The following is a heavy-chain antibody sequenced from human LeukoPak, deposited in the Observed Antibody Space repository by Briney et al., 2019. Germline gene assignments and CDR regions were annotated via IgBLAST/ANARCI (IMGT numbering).Heavy chain of an antibody. CDR1: GFTVSSNY. CDR3: ARDSIAAAEYYFDY. V-gene: IGHV3-53*01. CDR2: IYSGGST. Sequence: GGSLRLSCAASGFTVSSNYMSWVRQAPGKGLEWVSVIYSGGSTYYADSVKGRFTISRDNSKNTLYLQMNSLRAEDTAVYYCARDSIAAAEYYFDYWGQGTLVTVSS. J-gene: IGHJ4*02. D-gene: IGHD6-13*01.